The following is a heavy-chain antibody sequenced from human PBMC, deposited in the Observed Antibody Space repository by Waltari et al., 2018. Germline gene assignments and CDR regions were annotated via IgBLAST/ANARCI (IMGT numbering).Heavy chain of an antibody. CDR2: IKQDGSEK. Sequence: EVQLVESGGGLVQPGGSLRLSCAASGFTFSSYWMSWVRQAPGQGLEWVANIKQDGSEKYYVDSVKGRFTISRDNAKNSLYLQMNSLRAEDTAVYYCARDRDDFWSGYSPFFDYWGQGTLVTVSS. J-gene: IGHJ4*02. V-gene: IGHV3-7*01. CDR1: GFTFSSYW. CDR3: ARDRDDFWSGYSPFFDY. D-gene: IGHD3-3*01.